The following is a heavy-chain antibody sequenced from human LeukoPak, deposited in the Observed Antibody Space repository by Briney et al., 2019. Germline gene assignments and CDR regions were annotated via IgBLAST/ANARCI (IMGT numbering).Heavy chain of an antibody. D-gene: IGHD5-12*01. J-gene: IGHJ3*02. CDR3: ARGIQWGGHDAFDI. Sequence: ASVKVSYKASGGTFSSYAISWVRQAPGQGLEWMGGIIPIFGTANYAQKFQGRVTITTDESTSTAYMELSSLRSEDTAVYYCARGIQWGGHDAFDIWGQGTMVTVSS. CDR2: IIPIFGTA. V-gene: IGHV1-69*05. CDR1: GGTFSSYA.